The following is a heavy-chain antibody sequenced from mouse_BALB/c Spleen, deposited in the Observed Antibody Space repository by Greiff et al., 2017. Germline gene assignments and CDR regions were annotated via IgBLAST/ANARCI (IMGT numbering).Heavy chain of an antibody. V-gene: IGHV2-2*02. CDR2: IWSGGST. J-gene: IGHJ3*01. D-gene: IGHD1-1*01. CDR3: ATLTTVVERGFAY. Sequence: QVQLKQSGPGLVQPSQSLSITCTVSGFSLTSYGVHWVRQSPGKGLEWLGVIWSGGSTDYNAAFISRLSISKDNSKSQVFFKMNSLQANDTAIYYCATLTTVVERGFAYWGQGTLVTVSA. CDR1: GFSLTSYG.